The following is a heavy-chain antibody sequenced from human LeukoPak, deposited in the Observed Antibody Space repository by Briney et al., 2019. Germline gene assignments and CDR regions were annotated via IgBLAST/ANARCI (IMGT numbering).Heavy chain of an antibody. Sequence: AAVRASSTGSGYTLIEVYMESVRQAPGQGLEWMGWINANSGGTNYAQKFEDRVTMTRDTSISTVYMELSRLRSDDTALYYCARGDSMVRGDYYGLDVWGQGTTVTVSS. CDR1: GYTLIEVY. CDR3: ARGDSMVRGDYYGLDV. D-gene: IGHD3-10*01. V-gene: IGHV1-2*02. CDR2: INANSGGT. J-gene: IGHJ6*02.